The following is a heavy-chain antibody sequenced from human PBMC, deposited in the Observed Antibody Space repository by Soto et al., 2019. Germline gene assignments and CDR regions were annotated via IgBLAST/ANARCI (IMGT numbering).Heavy chain of an antibody. J-gene: IGHJ6*02. V-gene: IGHV4-34*01. CDR1: GGSFSGYY. CDR2: INHSGST. D-gene: IGHD6-19*01. Sequence: AETLSLTCAVYGGSFSGYYWSWIRQPPGKGLEWIGEINHSGSTNYNPSLKSRVTISVDTSKNQFYLKLSSVTAADTAVYYCARGVQGLVRYSYYYYGMDVWGQGTTVT. CDR3: ARGVQGLVRYSYYYYGMDV.